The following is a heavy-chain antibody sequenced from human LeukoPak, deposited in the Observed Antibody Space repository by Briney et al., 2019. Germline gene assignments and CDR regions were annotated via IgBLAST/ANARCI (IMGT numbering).Heavy chain of an antibody. CDR1: GFSFSSRGVG. D-gene: IGHD6-19*01. V-gene: IGHV2-5*02. CDR2: IYWEDDQ. J-gene: IGHJ4*02. CDR3: ARLHNSDWSYDY. Sequence: SGPTLVKPTQTLTLTYTFSGFSFSSRGVGVGWIRQPPGKALEWLALIYWEDDQRYSPSLKRRLTITKDTPKNQVVLTMTNMDPVDTGTYYCARLHNSDWSYDYWGQGALVTVSS.